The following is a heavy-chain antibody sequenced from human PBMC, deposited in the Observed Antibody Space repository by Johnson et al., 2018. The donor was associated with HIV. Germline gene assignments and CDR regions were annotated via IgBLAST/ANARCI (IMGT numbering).Heavy chain of an antibody. CDR3: VRDAFDYRDASGRFGGAGFDI. Sequence: QVQLVESGGGLVKPGGSLRLSCAASGFTFSDYYMSWIRQAPGKGLEWVSYIGSSTNTIYYADSVKGRFTISRDNAKNSLSLQMNSLKAEDTAVYFCVRDAFDYRDASGRFGGAGFDIWGQGTVVTVSS. CDR1: GFTFSDYY. V-gene: IGHV3-11*04. CDR2: IGSSTNTI. D-gene: IGHD3-16*01. J-gene: IGHJ3*02.